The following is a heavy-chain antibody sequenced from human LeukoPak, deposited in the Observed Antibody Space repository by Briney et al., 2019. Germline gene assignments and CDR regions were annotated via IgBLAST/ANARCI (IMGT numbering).Heavy chain of an antibody. Sequence: PSETLSLTCAVSGGSISSNNWWSWVRQPPGKGLEWIGEIYHSGSTNYNPSLKSRVTISVDTSKNQFSLKLSSVTAADTAVYYCARVGYDFWSGYQYYFDYWGQGTLVTVSS. V-gene: IGHV4-4*02. CDR1: GGSISSNNW. CDR3: ARVGYDFWSGYQYYFDY. D-gene: IGHD3-3*01. J-gene: IGHJ4*02. CDR2: IYHSGST.